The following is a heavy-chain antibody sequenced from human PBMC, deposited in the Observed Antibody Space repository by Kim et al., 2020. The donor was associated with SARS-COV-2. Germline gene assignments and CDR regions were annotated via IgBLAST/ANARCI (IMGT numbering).Heavy chain of an antibody. CDR1: GYTFTSYD. Sequence: ASVKVSCKASGYTFTSYDINWVRQATGQGLEWMGWMNPNSGNTGYAQKFQGRVTMTRNTSIGTAYMELSSLRSEDTAVYYCARTVKRYFDWLPRDYYGMDVWGQGTTVTVSS. V-gene: IGHV1-8*01. D-gene: IGHD3-9*01. J-gene: IGHJ6*02. CDR3: ARTVKRYFDWLPRDYYGMDV. CDR2: MNPNSGNT.